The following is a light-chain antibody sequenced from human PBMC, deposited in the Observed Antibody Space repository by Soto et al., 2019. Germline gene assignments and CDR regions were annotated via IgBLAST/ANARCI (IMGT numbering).Light chain of an antibody. Sequence: QSVLTQAAFVFGSPGQSITVSCTGISSEVGSYNFVSWYQQYSGKAPKLIVYEVTKRPSGVSNRFSGSKSGDTASLTISGLQAEDEADYYCCSYVPTTTHVFGTGTKVTVL. CDR1: SSEVGSYNF. J-gene: IGLJ1*01. CDR2: EVT. CDR3: CSYVPTTTHV. V-gene: IGLV2-23*02.